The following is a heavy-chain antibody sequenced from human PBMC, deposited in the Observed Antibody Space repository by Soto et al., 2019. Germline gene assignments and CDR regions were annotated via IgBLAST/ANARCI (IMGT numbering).Heavy chain of an antibody. CDR3: VKEGYMRSDWYGQFDC. Sequence: LRLSCSASGFTFNTFAMHWVRQTPGKGLEFVSAISSNGGNTYYADSVKGRFAISRDNSKNTLYLQMYSLRPEDTALYYCVKEGYMRSDWYGQFDCWGQGTLVTVSS. CDR1: GFTFNTFA. V-gene: IGHV3-64D*06. CDR2: ISSNGGNT. J-gene: IGHJ4*02. D-gene: IGHD6-19*01.